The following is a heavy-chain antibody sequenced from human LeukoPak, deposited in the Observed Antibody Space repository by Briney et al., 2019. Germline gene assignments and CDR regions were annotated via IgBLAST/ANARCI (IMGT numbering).Heavy chain of an antibody. D-gene: IGHD5-18*01. CDR2: INHSGST. V-gene: IGHV4-34*01. CDR3: ARSYSYGFYYHYMDV. CDR1: GGSFSGYY. J-gene: IGHJ6*03. Sequence: SETLSLTCAVYGGSFSGYYWSWIRQPPGKGLEWIGEINHSGSTNYNPSLKSRVTISVDTSKNQFSLKLSSVTAADTAVYYCARSYSYGFYYHYMDVWGKGTTVTISS.